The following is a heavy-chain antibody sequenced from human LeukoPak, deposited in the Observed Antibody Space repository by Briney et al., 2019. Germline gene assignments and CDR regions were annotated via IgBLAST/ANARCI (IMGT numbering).Heavy chain of an antibody. D-gene: IGHD2-15*01. V-gene: IGHV3-64D*09. J-gene: IGHJ6*02. CDR1: GFPFSSYA. CDR3: VRGYSFGPYGIDV. Sequence: PGGSLRLSCSASGFPFSSYAMHWVRQAPGKGLEYVSAISDSGGSTYYADSVKGRFTISRDNSKNTLYLQMSRLRAEDTAVYFCVRGYSFGPYGIDVWGQGTTVTVSS. CDR2: ISDSGGST.